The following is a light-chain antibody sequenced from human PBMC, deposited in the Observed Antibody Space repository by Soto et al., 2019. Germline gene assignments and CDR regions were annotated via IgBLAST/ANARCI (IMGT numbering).Light chain of an antibody. V-gene: IGKV3-15*01. CDR1: QSVSSS. Sequence: EIVMTQSPATLSVSPGERATLSRRASQSVSSSLAWYQQRPGQAPRLLIYGASTRATDIPARFSGSGSGTEFTLTITNLQSEDFAIYYCQHYNNWSTFGQGTRLEIK. CDR3: QHYNNWST. J-gene: IGKJ5*01. CDR2: GAS.